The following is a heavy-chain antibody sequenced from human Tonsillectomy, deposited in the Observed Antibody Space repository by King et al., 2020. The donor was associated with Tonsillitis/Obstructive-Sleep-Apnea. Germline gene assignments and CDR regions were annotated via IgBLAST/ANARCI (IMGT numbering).Heavy chain of an antibody. CDR3: ARPIKSYNWNDVPLSHNDAFDI. CDR1: GYSFTSYW. Sequence: QLVQSGAEVKKPGESLKISCKGSGYSFTSYWFAWVRQMPGKGLEWMGIIYPGDSDTRYSPSFQGQVTISADKSISTAYLQWSSLKASDTAMYYCARPIKSYNWNDVPLSHNDAFDIWGQGTMVTVSS. J-gene: IGHJ3*02. CDR2: IYPGDSDT. D-gene: IGHD1-1*01. V-gene: IGHV5-51*01.